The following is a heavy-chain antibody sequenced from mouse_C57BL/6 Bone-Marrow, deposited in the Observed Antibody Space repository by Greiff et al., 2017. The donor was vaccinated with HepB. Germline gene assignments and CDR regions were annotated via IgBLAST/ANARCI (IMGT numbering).Heavy chain of an antibody. V-gene: IGHV2-6-1*01. CDR3: ARHSYYYGSSAAWFAY. CDR2: IWSDGST. J-gene: IGHJ3*01. Sequence: HVQLKQSGPGLVAPSQSLSITCTVSGFSLTSYGVHWVRQPPGKGLEWLVVIWSDGSTTYNSALKSRLSISKDNSKSQVFLKMNSLQTDDTAMYYCARHSYYYGSSAAWFAYWGQGTLVTVSA. CDR1: GFSLTSYG. D-gene: IGHD1-1*01.